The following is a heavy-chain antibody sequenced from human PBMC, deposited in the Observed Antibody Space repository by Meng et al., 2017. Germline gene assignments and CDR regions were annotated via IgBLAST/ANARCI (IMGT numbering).Heavy chain of an antibody. Sequence: EVQLVESGGGLVQPGGSLRLSCAASGFTFNDYWVHWVRQAPGKGLVWVSRISPDGTSTDYADSVKGRFSIFRDNARNTLYLQMNDLRVEETAVYYCVRGGEKQQLGCDYWGQGTLVTVSS. V-gene: IGHV3-74*01. D-gene: IGHD6-13*01. CDR3: VRGGEKQQLGCDY. CDR2: ISPDGTST. J-gene: IGHJ4*02. CDR1: GFTFNDYW.